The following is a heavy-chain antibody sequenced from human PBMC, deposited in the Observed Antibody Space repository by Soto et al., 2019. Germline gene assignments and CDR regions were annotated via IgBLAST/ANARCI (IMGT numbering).Heavy chain of an antibody. V-gene: IGHV1-46*01. J-gene: IGHJ6*02. D-gene: IGHD5-18*01. CDR3: ARGGRIVDTGIGYYYYHAMDV. CDR2: FNPTGDTA. Sequence: ASVKVSCKAFGYTFTSYYIHWVRQAPGQGLEWMGIFNPTGDTASYAQKLQGRVTMTRDTSTGTAYMELGSLRSEDTAVYYCARGGRIVDTGIGYYYYHAMDVWGQGTTVTVSS. CDR1: GYTFTSYY.